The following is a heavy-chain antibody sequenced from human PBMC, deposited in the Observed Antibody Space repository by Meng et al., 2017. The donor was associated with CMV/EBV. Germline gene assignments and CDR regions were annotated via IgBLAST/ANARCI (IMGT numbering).Heavy chain of an antibody. V-gene: IGHV3-66*02. CDR3: AREWVVVPASVGGVDAFDI. D-gene: IGHD2-2*01. CDR2: IYSGGST. Sequence: GGSLSSCAASGFTFSSYWMSWVRQAPGKGLEWVSVIYSGGSTYYADSVKGRFTISRDNSKNTLYLQMNSLRAEDTAVYYCAREWVVVPASVGGVDAFDIWGQGTMVTVSS. J-gene: IGHJ3*02. CDR1: GFTFSSYW.